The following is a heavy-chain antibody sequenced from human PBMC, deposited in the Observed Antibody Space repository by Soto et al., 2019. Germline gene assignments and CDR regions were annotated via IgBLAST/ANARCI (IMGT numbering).Heavy chain of an antibody. V-gene: IGHV4-34*02. CDR1: GGSFSGFY. J-gene: IGHJ6*02. CDR3: ARGTSQNVFSHFGMDV. Sequence: QVQLEQWGAGLLKPSETLSLTCAIYGGSFSGFYWSWIRQPPGKGREWIGEINDSGTTNYNPSPKSRVTISAITSKTHFSLRLTSVTAADTAVYYCARGTSQNVFSHFGMDVWGQGTTVTVSS. CDR2: INDSGTT.